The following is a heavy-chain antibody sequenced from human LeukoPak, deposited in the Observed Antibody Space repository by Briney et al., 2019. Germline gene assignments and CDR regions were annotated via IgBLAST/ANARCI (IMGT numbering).Heavy chain of an antibody. D-gene: IGHD3-22*01. CDR1: GGSISSGDYY. CDR2: IYYSGST. V-gene: IGHV4-30-4*01. CDR3: VTKDFYDRGAFDI. Sequence: SETLSLTCTVSGGSISSGDYYWSWIRQPPGKGLEWIGYIYYSGSTYYNPSLKSRVTISVDTSKNQFSLKLSSVTAADTAVYYCVTKDFYDRGAFDIWGEGTMVTVSS. J-gene: IGHJ3*02.